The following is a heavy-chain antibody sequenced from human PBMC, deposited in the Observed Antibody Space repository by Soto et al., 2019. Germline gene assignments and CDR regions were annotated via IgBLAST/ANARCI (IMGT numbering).Heavy chain of an antibody. V-gene: IGHV1-2*04. D-gene: IGHD3-9*01. J-gene: IGHJ4*02. Sequence: ASVKVSCKASGYTFTGYYMHWLRQAPGQGLEWMGWINPNSGGTNYAQKFQGWVTMTRDTPISTAYMELSRLRSDDTAVYYCARGGLDWLLLFDYWGQGTLVTVSS. CDR1: GYTFTGYY. CDR3: ARGGLDWLLLFDY. CDR2: INPNSGGT.